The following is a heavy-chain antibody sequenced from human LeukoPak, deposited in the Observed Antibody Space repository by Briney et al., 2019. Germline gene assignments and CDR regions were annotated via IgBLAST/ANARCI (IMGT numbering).Heavy chain of an antibody. CDR2: ISWNSGSI. CDR3: AKVAYSSSWYAPYFDY. V-gene: IGHV3-9*01. J-gene: IGHJ4*02. D-gene: IGHD6-13*01. Sequence: GGSLRLSCAASGFTFDDYAMHWVRQAPGKGLEWISGISWNSGSIGYADSVKGRFTISRGNAKNSLYLQMNSLRAEDTALYYCAKVAYSSSWYAPYFDYWGQGTLVTVSS. CDR1: GFTFDDYA.